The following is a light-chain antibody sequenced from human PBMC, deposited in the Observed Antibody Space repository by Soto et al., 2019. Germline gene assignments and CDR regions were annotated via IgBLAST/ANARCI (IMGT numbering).Light chain of an antibody. CDR2: DNY. J-gene: IGLJ2*01. CDR1: SSNIGNNY. CDR3: ATWDSSLSAVV. Sequence: QSVLTQPPSVSATPGQQVTISCSGSSSNIGNNYVSWYQQLPGTAPKLLSYDNYKRPSGIPDRFSGSKSGTSATLGITGLQTGDEGDYYCATWDSSLSAVVVGGGTKVTVL. V-gene: IGLV1-51*01.